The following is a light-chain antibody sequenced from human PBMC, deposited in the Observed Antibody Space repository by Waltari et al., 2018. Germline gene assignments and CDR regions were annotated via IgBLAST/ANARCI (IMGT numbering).Light chain of an antibody. Sequence: DIQMTQSPSSLSASVGDSVTITCRSSQSISTYLNWYQQIPGKAPKLLVYDASTLQSGVPSRFSGSGSGTDFTLTISSLQPEDSATYYCQQSYNTPFTFGPGTKVDIK. CDR1: QSISTY. J-gene: IGKJ3*01. CDR2: DAS. V-gene: IGKV1-39*01. CDR3: QQSYNTPFT.